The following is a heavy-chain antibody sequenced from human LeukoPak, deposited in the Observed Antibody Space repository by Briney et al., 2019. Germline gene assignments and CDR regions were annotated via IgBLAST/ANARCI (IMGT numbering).Heavy chain of an antibody. J-gene: IGHJ4*02. Sequence: PGGSPRLSCAASGFTFSSYGMHWVRQAPGKGLEWVAVISYDGSNKCYADSVKGRFTISRDNSKNTLYLQMNSLRAEDTAVYYCAKLQDYWGQGTLVTVSS. CDR1: GFTFSSYG. V-gene: IGHV3-30*18. CDR2: ISYDGSNK. D-gene: IGHD1-1*01. CDR3: AKLQDY.